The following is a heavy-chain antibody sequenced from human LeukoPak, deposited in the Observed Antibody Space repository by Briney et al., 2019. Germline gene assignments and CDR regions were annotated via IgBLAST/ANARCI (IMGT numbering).Heavy chain of an antibody. V-gene: IGHV4-34*01. Sequence: SETLSLTCAVYGGSFSGYYWSWIRQPPGKGLEWIGEINHSGSTNYNPSLKSRVTISVDTSKNQFSLKLSSVTAADTAVYYCARGRGFSGYSYGQYYFDYWGQGTLVTVSS. J-gene: IGHJ4*02. CDR1: GGSFSGYY. D-gene: IGHD5-18*01. CDR3: ARGRGFSGYSYGQYYFDY. CDR2: INHSGST.